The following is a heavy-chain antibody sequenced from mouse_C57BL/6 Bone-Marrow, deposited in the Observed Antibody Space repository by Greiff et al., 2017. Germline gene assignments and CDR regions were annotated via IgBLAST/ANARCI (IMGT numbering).Heavy chain of an antibody. J-gene: IGHJ4*01. CDR2: IYPGDGDT. CDR1: GYAFSSYW. Sequence: QVQLQQSGAELVKPGASVKISCKASGYAFSSYWMNWVKQRPGKGLEWIGQIYPGDGDTNYNGKFKGKATLTADKSSRTAYMQLSSLTSEDSAVYFCARRGIYYYGSSYVEGAMDYWGQGTSVTVSS. CDR3: ARRGIYYYGSSYVEGAMDY. D-gene: IGHD1-1*01. V-gene: IGHV1-80*01.